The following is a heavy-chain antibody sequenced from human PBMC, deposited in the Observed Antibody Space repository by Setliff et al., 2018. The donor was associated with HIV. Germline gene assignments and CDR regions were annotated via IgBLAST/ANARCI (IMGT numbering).Heavy chain of an antibody. CDR2: ISFGGSNT. D-gene: IGHD3-22*01. CDR1: GFTFSHYT. CDR3: AREDSSGYSFNI. Sequence: PGGSLRLSCAASGFTFSHYTMNWVRQAPGMGLEWVSSISFGGSNTQYTDSVKGRFSISRDNAKNSLSLQMNSLGVEDTAVYYCAREDSSGYSFNIWGQGTMVTVSS. J-gene: IGHJ3*02. V-gene: IGHV3-21*01.